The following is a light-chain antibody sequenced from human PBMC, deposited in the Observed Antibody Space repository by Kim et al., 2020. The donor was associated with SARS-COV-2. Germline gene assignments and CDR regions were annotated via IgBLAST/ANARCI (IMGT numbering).Light chain of an antibody. V-gene: IGKV1-13*02. CDR2: DAS. CDR1: QGISSA. J-gene: IGKJ4*01. CDR3: QQFNSNLPT. Sequence: AIQLTQSPSSLSASVVDRVTLTCRASQGISSALAWYQQKPGKAPKVLIFDASSLKSGVPSRFSGSGSGTDFTLTISSLQPEDFATYYCQQFNSNLPTFGGGTKVDIK.